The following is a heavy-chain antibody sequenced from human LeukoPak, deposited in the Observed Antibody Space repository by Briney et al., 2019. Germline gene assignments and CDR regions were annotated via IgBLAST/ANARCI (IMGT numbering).Heavy chain of an antibody. CDR2: IYYSGST. CDR3: ARDPAHYDFWSGYYTGDYFDY. V-gene: IGHV4-59*12. D-gene: IGHD3-3*01. CDR1: GGSISSYY. Sequence: SETLSLTCTVSGGSISSYYWSWIRQPPGKGLEWIGYIYYSGSTNYNPSLKSRVTISVDTSKNQFSLKLSSVTAADTAVYYCARDPAHYDFWSGYYTGDYFDYWGQGTLVTVSS. J-gene: IGHJ4*02.